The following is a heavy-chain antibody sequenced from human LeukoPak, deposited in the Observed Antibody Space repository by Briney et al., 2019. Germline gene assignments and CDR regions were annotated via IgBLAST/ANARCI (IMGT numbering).Heavy chain of an antibody. CDR3: RREGASDY. J-gene: IGHJ4*02. Sequence: GGTLRLSCAPSGFNFADYAMRWVCHAPAKGLERVGFIRSKTYGGTTGYAASVKVRFNSSRDGSKSLAWWHMNTLKTEASAAFYCRREGASDYWRQGTLVTVSS. CDR2: IRSKTYGGTT. CDR1: GFNFADYA. V-gene: IGHV3-49*04. D-gene: IGHD3-16*01.